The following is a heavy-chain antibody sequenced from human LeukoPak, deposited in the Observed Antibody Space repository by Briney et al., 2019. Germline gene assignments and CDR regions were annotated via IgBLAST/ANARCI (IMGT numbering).Heavy chain of an antibody. CDR3: AREVELNWFDP. D-gene: IGHD1-7*01. Sequence: SQTLSLTCDISGDTVSSNSAAWSWIRQSPSRGLEWLGRTYYRSKWFNDYAMSVKGRMTINPDTSKNQFSLNLTSVTAADTAVYYCAREVELNWFDPWGQGTLVTVSS. J-gene: IGHJ5*02. CDR2: TYYRSKWFN. CDR1: GDTVSSNSAA. V-gene: IGHV6-1*01.